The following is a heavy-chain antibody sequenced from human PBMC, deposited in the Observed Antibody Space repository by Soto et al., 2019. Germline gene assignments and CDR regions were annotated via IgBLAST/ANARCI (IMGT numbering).Heavy chain of an antibody. CDR3: ARLRPTNTGGTFDI. D-gene: IGHD3-16*01. CDR1: GFTFSDYY. CDR2: ITYNGDTI. Sequence: QVQLVESGGGLVKPGGSLRLSCAASGFTFSDYYMTWIRQAPGNGLEWLSYITYNGDTIYYADCVKGRFTISRDNAHNSLYLEMNSLRAEDTAIYYCARLRPTNTGGTFDIWGQGTMVTVSS. J-gene: IGHJ3*02. V-gene: IGHV3-11*01.